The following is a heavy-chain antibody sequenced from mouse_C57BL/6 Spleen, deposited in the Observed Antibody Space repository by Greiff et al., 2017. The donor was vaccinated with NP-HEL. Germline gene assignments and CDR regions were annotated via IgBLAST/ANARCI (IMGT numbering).Heavy chain of an antibody. Sequence: EVKLMESGGGLVKPGGSLKLSCAASGFTFSSYAMSWVRQTPEKRLEWVATISDGGSYTYYPDNVKGRFTISRDNAKNNLYLQMSHLKSEDTAMYYCARDRGYDGYYDWYFDVWGTGTTVTVSS. D-gene: IGHD2-3*01. CDR1: GFTFSSYA. CDR2: ISDGGSYT. V-gene: IGHV5-4*01. CDR3: ARDRGYDGYYDWYFDV. J-gene: IGHJ1*03.